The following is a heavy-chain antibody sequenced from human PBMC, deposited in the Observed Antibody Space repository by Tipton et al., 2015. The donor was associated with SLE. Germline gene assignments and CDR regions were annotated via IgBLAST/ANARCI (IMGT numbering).Heavy chain of an antibody. CDR1: GFTFSSYA. Sequence: GSLRLSCAASGFTFSSYAMSWVRQAPGKGLEWVSAISGSGGSTYYADSVKGRFTISRDNAKNSLYLQMNSLRAEDTAVYYCARGRMVQGVIITLGMDVWGQGTTVTVSS. CDR3: ARGRMVQGVIITLGMDV. J-gene: IGHJ6*02. D-gene: IGHD3-10*01. V-gene: IGHV3-23*01. CDR2: ISGSGGST.